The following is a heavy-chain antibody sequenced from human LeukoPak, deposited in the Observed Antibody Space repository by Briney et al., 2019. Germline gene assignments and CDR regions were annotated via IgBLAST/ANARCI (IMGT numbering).Heavy chain of an antibody. D-gene: IGHD2-15*01. CDR3: ATHPPKVCTGGSCTDY. CDR2: IYYSGST. Sequence: SETLSLACTVSGGSISSYSWSWIRQPPGKGLEWIGYIYYSGSTNYNPSLKSRVTISVDMSKNQFSLKLSSVTAADTAVYYCATHPPKVCTGGSCTDYWGQGTLVTVSS. J-gene: IGHJ4*02. V-gene: IGHV4-59*01. CDR1: GGSISSYS.